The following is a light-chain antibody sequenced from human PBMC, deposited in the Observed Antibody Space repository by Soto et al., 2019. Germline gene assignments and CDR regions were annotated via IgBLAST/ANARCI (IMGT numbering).Light chain of an antibody. CDR3: QQYTDWPRT. J-gene: IGKJ1*01. Sequence: EIVLTQSPATLSLSPGERATLSCRASQSVNNYLAWYQQRPGQAPRLLIYDASNRATGIPARFSGSGSGTEFTLTINSLQSDDFAIYYCQQYTDWPRTFGQGTKVDIK. CDR1: QSVNNY. V-gene: IGKV3-11*01. CDR2: DAS.